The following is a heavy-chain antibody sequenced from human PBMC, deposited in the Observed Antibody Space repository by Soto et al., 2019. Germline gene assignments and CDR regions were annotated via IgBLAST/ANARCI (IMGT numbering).Heavy chain of an antibody. D-gene: IGHD3-22*01. CDR2: IYWDDDK. CDR3: AHRPRQSSAYFY. J-gene: IGHJ4*02. CDR1: GFSLSTSGVG. V-gene: IGHV2-5*02. Sequence: QITLKESGPTLVKPTQTLTLTCTFSGFSLSTSGVGVGWIRQPPEKALEWLALIYWDDDKRYRPSLKSRLTITKDTSKNRVVLTMTNMDPVDTATYDCAHRPRQSSAYFYWGQGTLVTVSS.